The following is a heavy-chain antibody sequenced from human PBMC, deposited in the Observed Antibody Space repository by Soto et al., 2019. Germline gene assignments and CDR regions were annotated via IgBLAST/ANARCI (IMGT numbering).Heavy chain of an antibody. CDR3: ARGMVRGVSAFDY. CDR1: GFIVSSNY. D-gene: IGHD3-10*01. CDR2: IYSGDDT. J-gene: IGHJ4*02. V-gene: IGHV3-53*04. Sequence: EVQLVESGGGLVQPGGSLRLSCAASGFIVSSNYMSWVRQAPGKGLEWVSVIYSGDDTYYADSVKGRFTISRHNSKNTLYLQMNSLRAEDTAVYYCARGMVRGVSAFDYWGQGTLVTVYS.